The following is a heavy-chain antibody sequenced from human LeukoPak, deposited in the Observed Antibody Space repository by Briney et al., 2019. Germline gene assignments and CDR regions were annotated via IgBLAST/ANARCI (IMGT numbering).Heavy chain of an antibody. CDR2: ISGSDDST. V-gene: IGHV3-23*01. Sequence: PGGSLRLSCAASGFTFSSYAMSWVRQAPGKGLEWVSAISGSDDSTYYGDSVKGRFTISRDNSKNTLYLQMNSLRAEDTAVYYCARGRDYYDSSGLKNFDYWGQGTLVTVSS. D-gene: IGHD3-22*01. J-gene: IGHJ4*02. CDR1: GFTFSSYA. CDR3: ARGRDYYDSSGLKNFDY.